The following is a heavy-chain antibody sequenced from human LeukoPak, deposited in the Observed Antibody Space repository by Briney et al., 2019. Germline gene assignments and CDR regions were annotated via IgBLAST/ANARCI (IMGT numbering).Heavy chain of an antibody. CDR2: INHSGST. V-gene: IGHV4-34*01. J-gene: IGHJ3*02. CDR3: AREDPVLNAFDI. Sequence: SETLSLTCAVYGGSFSGYYWSWIRQPPGKGLEWIGEINHSGSTNYNPSLKSRVTISVDTSKNQFSLKLSSVTAADTAVYYCAREDPVLNAFDIWGQGTMVTVSS. CDR1: GGSFSGYY. D-gene: IGHD2-8*02.